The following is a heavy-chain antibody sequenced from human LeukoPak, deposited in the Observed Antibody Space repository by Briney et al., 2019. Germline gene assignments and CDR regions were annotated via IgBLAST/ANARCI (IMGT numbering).Heavy chain of an antibody. CDR3: SRFVGYDFWSGYYTQNYYYGMDV. CDR2: IYYSGNT. J-gene: IGHJ6*02. D-gene: IGHD3-3*01. CDR1: GGSISSGGHY. V-gene: IGHV4-31*03. Sequence: SETLSLTCTVSGGSISSGGHYWSWIRQHPGKGLEWIGYIYYSGNTYYSPSLKSRVTMSVDTSKNQFSLKLSSVTAADTAVYYCSRFVGYDFWSGYYTQNYYYGMDVWGQGTTVTVSS.